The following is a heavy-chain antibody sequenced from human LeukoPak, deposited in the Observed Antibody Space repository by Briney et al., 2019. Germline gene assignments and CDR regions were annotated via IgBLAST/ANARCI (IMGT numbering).Heavy chain of an antibody. J-gene: IGHJ5*02. V-gene: IGHV3-66*01. CDR2: IYSGGNT. D-gene: IGHD1-14*01. Sequence: GGSLRLSCAASGFTVSTNHMNWVRQAPGKGLEWVSVIYSGGNTYYADSVKGRFTISRDNSENTVHLQMNSLRAEGTALYYCARDDDNRIGFDPWGQGTLVTVSS. CDR3: ARDDDNRIGFDP. CDR1: GFTVSTNH.